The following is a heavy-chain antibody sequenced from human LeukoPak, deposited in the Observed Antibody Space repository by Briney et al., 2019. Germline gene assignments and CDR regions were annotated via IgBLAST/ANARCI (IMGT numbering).Heavy chain of an antibody. V-gene: IGHV1-46*01. CDR2: INPSGGST. CDR1: GYTFTSYY. Sequence: ASVKVSCKASGYTFTSYYMHWVRQAPGQGLEWMGIINPSGGSTSYAQKFQGRVTMTRDTSTSTVYMELSSLRSEDTAVYYCAREQEANVLLWFGESGYWGQGTLVTVSS. D-gene: IGHD3-10*01. CDR3: AREQEANVLLWFGESGY. J-gene: IGHJ4*02.